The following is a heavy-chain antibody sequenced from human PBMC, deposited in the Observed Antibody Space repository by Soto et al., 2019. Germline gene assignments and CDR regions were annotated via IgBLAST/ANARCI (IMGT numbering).Heavy chain of an antibody. Sequence: SVKVSCKASGGTFSSYAISWVRQAPGQGLEWMGGIIPIFGTANYAQKFQGRVTITADESTSTSYMELSSLRSEDTAVYYCARAYTIFGVVIILQNYYYYGMDVWGQGTTVTVSS. CDR3: ARAYTIFGVVIILQNYYYYGMDV. V-gene: IGHV1-69*13. CDR2: IIPIFGTA. J-gene: IGHJ6*02. D-gene: IGHD3-3*01. CDR1: GGTFSSYA.